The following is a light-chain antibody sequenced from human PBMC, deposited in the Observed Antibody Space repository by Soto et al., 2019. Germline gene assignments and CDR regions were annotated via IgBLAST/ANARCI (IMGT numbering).Light chain of an antibody. CDR1: QSISSW. J-gene: IGKJ1*01. V-gene: IGKV1-5*03. CDR2: KAS. Sequence: DIQMTQSPSTRSSSLGDRVTITCRASQSISSWLAWYQQKPGKAPKLLIYKASTLESGVPSRFSGSGSGTEFTLTISSLKNDDFATYYCQQYDKYAWTFGQGTKVDIK. CDR3: QQYDKYAWT.